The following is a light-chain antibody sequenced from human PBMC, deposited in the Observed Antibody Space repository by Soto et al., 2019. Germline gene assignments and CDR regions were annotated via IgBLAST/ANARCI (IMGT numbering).Light chain of an antibody. Sequence: DIVMTQSPLSLPVTPGGPASISCRFSQSLLHSNGYNYLDWYLQKPGQSPQLLIYLGSNRASGVPDRFSGSGSGTDFTLKISRVEAEDVGVYYCMQALQTPKTFGQGTKVEIK. J-gene: IGKJ1*01. CDR3: MQALQTPKT. CDR1: QSLLHSNGYNY. V-gene: IGKV2-28*01. CDR2: LGS.